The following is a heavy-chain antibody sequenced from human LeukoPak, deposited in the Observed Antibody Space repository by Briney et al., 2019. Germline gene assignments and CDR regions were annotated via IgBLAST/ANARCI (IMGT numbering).Heavy chain of an antibody. CDR3: ARDDVDTPPFDY. J-gene: IGHJ4*02. CDR1: GESFSGYY. D-gene: IGHD5-18*01. Sequence: SETLSLTCAVDGESFSGYYWTWIRQPPGKGLEWIGEINQSGTTNYNPSLKSRVSISVDTSKNQFSLYLSSVTAADTAVYYCARDDVDTPPFDYLGQGTLVTVSS. CDR2: INQSGTT. V-gene: IGHV4-34*01.